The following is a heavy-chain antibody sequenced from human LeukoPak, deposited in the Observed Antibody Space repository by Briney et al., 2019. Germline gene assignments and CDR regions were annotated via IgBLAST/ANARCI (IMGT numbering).Heavy chain of an antibody. CDR3: ARAPMNSN. Sequence: SETLSLTCAVYGGSSSGYYWSWIRQPPGKGLEWIGEINHSGSTNYNPSLKSRVTISVDTSKNQFSLKLSSVTAADTAVYYCARAPMNSNWGQGTLVTVSS. CDR1: GGSSSGYY. V-gene: IGHV4-34*01. CDR2: INHSGST. J-gene: IGHJ4*02. D-gene: IGHD4-23*01.